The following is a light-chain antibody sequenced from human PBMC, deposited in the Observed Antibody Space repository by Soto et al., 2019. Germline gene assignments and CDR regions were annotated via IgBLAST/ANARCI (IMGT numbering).Light chain of an antibody. J-gene: IGLJ3*02. Sequence: QSALTQPASVSGSPGQSIAISCTGTSSDVGGYNRVSWYQHYPGKAPTLMIYEVDKRPSGVSDRFSGSKSGNTASLTISGLQAEDEADYYCCSSVGGPIWVFGGGTQLTVL. CDR2: EVD. CDR1: SSDVGGYNR. V-gene: IGLV2-23*02. CDR3: CSSVGGPIWV.